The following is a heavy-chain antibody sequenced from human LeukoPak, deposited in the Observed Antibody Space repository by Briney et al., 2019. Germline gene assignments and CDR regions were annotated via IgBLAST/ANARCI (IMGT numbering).Heavy chain of an antibody. Sequence: PGRSLRLSCAASGFTFSSYGMHWVRQAPGKGLEWVAVISYDGSTKYYADSVKGRFTISRDNSKNTLYLQMNSLRGEDTAVYYCASARGSNYGSLGDWGQGTLVTVSS. D-gene: IGHD5-18*01. CDR2: ISYDGSTK. V-gene: IGHV3-30*03. J-gene: IGHJ4*02. CDR1: GFTFSSYG. CDR3: ASARGSNYGSLGD.